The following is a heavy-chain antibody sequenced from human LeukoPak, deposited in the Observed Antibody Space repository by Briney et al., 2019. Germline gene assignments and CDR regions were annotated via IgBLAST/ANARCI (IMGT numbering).Heavy chain of an antibody. CDR2: MYNSGST. D-gene: IGHD4-17*01. J-gene: IGHJ4*02. CDR3: ARGIESYGDYGY. Sequence: PSETLSLTCTVSGGSISGSYWSWIRQPPGKGLEWIAYMYNSGSTNYNPSLKSRVTISIDTSKNQFSLKLSSLTAADTAIYYCARGIESYGDYGYWGQGILVTVSA. V-gene: IGHV4-59*01. CDR1: GGSISGSY.